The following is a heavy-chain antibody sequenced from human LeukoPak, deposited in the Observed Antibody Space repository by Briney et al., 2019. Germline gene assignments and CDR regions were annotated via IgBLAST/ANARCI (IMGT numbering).Heavy chain of an antibody. D-gene: IGHD3-22*01. CDR3: AREITMIDVGYFQH. J-gene: IGHJ1*01. CDR2: INPNSGGT. V-gene: IGHV1-2*02. CDR1: GYTFTSYY. Sequence: ASVKVSCKASGYTFTSYYMHWVRQAPGQGLEWMGWINPNSGGTNYAQKFQGRVTMTRDTSISTAYMELSRLRSDDTAVYYCAREITMIDVGYFQHWGQGTLVTVSS.